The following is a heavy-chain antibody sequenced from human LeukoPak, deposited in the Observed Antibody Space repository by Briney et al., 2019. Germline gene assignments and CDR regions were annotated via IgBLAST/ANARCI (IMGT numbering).Heavy chain of an antibody. Sequence: ASVKVSCKASGYTFTSYGISWVRQAPGQGLEWMGWISAYNGNTNYAQKLQGRVTMTRDTSISTAYMELSRLRSDDTAVYYCARGARHGSGSYFGGWGQGTLDTVSS. CDR3: ARGARHGSGSYFGG. V-gene: IGHV1-18*01. D-gene: IGHD3-10*01. J-gene: IGHJ4*02. CDR1: GYTFTSYG. CDR2: ISAYNGNT.